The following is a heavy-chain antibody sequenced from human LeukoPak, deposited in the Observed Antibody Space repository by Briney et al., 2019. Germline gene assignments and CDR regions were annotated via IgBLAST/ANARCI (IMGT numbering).Heavy chain of an antibody. D-gene: IGHD3-22*01. Sequence: GGSLRLSCAASGFTFSSYAMSWVRQAPGKGLEWVSAVSGIGGSTYYADSVKGRFTISRDKSKNTLYLQMNSLRAEDTAVYYCAKLVRYYFDTGAYPYYFDYWGQGTLVTVSS. CDR1: GFTFSSYA. J-gene: IGHJ4*02. CDR3: AKLVRYYFDTGAYPYYFDY. V-gene: IGHV3-23*01. CDR2: VSGIGGST.